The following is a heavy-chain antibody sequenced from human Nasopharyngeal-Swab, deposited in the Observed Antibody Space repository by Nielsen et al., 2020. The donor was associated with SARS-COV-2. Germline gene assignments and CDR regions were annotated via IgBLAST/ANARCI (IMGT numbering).Heavy chain of an antibody. CDR3: ARVGLGRITIFGVVTRGGFDP. J-gene: IGHJ5*02. Sequence: WIRQPPGKGLEWIGEINHNGRTNYNPSLKSRVSISLDPSKNQFSLKLSSVTAADTAVYYCARVGLGRITIFGVVTRGGFDPWGQGTLVTVSS. CDR2: INHNGRT. D-gene: IGHD3-3*01. V-gene: IGHV4-34*09.